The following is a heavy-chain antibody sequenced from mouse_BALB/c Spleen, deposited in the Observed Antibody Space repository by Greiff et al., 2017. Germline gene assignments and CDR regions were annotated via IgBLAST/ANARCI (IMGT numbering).Heavy chain of an antibody. Sequence: EVKLVESGGGLVQPGGSLKLSCAASGFTFSSYTMSWVRQTPEKRLEWVAYISNGGGSTYYPDTVKGRFTISRDNAKNTLYLQMSSLKSEDTAMYYCARHNYYGNSAMDYWGQGTSVTVSS. V-gene: IGHV5-12-2*01. CDR2: ISNGGGST. CDR3: ARHNYYGNSAMDY. D-gene: IGHD2-1*01. CDR1: GFTFSSYT. J-gene: IGHJ4*01.